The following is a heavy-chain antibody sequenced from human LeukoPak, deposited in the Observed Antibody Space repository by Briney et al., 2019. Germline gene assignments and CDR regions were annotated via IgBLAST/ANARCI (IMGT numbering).Heavy chain of an antibody. Sequence: GESLKISCKGSGYSFTSYWIGWGRQMPGKGLEWMGIIYPGDSDIRYSPSFQGQVIISADKSISTAYLQWSSLKASDTAIYYCARSCSSTSCYLTDASDIWGQGTMVTVSS. D-gene: IGHD2-2*01. J-gene: IGHJ3*02. V-gene: IGHV5-51*01. CDR2: IYPGDSDI. CDR1: GYSFTSYW. CDR3: ARSCSSTSCYLTDASDI.